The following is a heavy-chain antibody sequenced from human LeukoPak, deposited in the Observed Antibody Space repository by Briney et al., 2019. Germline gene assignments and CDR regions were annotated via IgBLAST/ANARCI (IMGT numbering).Heavy chain of an antibody. Sequence: GRSLRLSCAASGFTFSSYGMHWVRQAPGKGLEWVAVVWFDGSNKHYADSVKGRFTISRDNSKDTLYLQMNSLRAEDTAVYYCAKGGIGAGNPLFDLWGRGTLVTVSS. CDR3: AKGGIGAGNPLFDL. CDR1: GFTFSSYG. V-gene: IGHV3-33*06. D-gene: IGHD6-19*01. J-gene: IGHJ2*01. CDR2: VWFDGSNK.